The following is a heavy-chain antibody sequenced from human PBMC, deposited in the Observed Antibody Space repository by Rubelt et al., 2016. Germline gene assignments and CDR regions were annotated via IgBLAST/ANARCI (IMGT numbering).Heavy chain of an antibody. V-gene: IGHV1-24*01. J-gene: IGHJ4*02. Sequence: QVQLVQSGAEVKKPGASVKVSCKVSGYTLTELSMHWVRQAPGKGLEWMGGFDPEDGETIYAQKFQGRVTITEDTSTDTAYMELSSLRSEDTAVYYCATGIVVVPAHVPSRDYWGQGTLVTVSS. CDR1: GYTLTELS. D-gene: IGHD2-2*01. CDR3: ATGIVVVPAHVPSRDY. CDR2: FDPEDGET.